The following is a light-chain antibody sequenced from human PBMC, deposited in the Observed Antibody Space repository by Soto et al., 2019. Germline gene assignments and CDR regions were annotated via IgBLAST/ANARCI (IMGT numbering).Light chain of an antibody. CDR3: QQYGTSPWT. J-gene: IGKJ1*01. Sequence: EIVLTQSPGTLSLSPGERATLSCRASQSFSSSYLAWYQQKPGQAPRLLIYETSSRATGIPDRFSGSGSQTDVTLTISKLEPEDFAVYYFQQYGTSPWTFGQGTKVEIK. CDR2: ETS. V-gene: IGKV3-20*01. CDR1: QSFSSSY.